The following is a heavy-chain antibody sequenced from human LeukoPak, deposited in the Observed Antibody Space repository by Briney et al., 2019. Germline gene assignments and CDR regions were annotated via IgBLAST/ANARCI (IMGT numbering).Heavy chain of an antibody. CDR3: ARRIAARPPWYFDL. CDR1: GFTFSDYY. D-gene: IGHD6-6*01. CDR2: ISSSGSTI. J-gene: IGHJ2*01. V-gene: IGHV3-11*01. Sequence: GGSLRLSCAASGFTFSDYYMSWIRQAPGKGLEWVSYISSSGSTIYYADSVKGRFTISRDNAKNSLYLQMNSLRAEGTAVYYCARRIAARPPWYFDLWGRGTLVTVSS.